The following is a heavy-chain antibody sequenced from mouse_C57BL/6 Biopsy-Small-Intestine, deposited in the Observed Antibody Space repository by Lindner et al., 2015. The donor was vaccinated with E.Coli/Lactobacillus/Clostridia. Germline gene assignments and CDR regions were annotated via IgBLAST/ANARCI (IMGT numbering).Heavy chain of an antibody. J-gene: IGHJ2*01. V-gene: IGHV5-6*01. CDR3: ARPRGYDEYYFDY. CDR1: GFTFSSYG. CDR2: ISSGGSHT. D-gene: IGHD2-2*01. Sequence: VQLQESGGDLVEAWRSLKLSCAASGFTFSSYGMSWVRQTPDKRLEWVATISSGGSHTNYPDSXKGRFTISRDNAKNILYLQMSSLKSEDTAMYFCARPRGYDEYYFDYWGQGTTLTVSS.